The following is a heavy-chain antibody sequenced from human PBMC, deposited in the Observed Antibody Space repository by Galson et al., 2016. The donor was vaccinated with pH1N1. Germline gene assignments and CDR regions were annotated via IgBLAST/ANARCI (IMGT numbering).Heavy chain of an antibody. CDR1: GYTFTFTGYF. J-gene: IGHJ6*02. CDR2: INPYSGDT. Sequence: SVKVSCKASGYTFTFTGYFIHWLRQAPGQGLEFEWMGRINPYSGDTDFAQNFPGRVTMTRDTSIRTAYMEVSRLTSDDTAIYYCARDVAPPGHYAMDVWGQGTTVTVSS. CDR3: ARDVAPPGHYAMDV. V-gene: IGHV1-2*06.